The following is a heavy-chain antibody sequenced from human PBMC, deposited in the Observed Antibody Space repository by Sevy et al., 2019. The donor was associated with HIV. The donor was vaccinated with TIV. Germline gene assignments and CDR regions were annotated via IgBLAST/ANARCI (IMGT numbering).Heavy chain of an antibody. CDR2: ISADNGNK. CDR1: GYTFSNYA. D-gene: IGHD6-13*01. CDR3: ARESRAAGKDY. J-gene: IGHJ4*02. Sequence: ASVKVSCKASGYTFSNYAVSWVRQAPGQGLEWLGWISADNGNKKYAQKFQGRVTMTTDTSTSTAHMELRSLRSDDTAVYYCARESRAAGKDYWGQGTLVTVSS. V-gene: IGHV1-18*01.